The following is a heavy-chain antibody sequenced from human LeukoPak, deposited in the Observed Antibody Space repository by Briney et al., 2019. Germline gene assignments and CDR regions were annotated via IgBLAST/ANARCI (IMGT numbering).Heavy chain of an antibody. CDR2: IKQDGSET. D-gene: IGHD3-16*01. V-gene: IGHV3-7*01. J-gene: IGHJ4*02. CDR3: VRDDRSDSGYYYDNY. CDR1: GFSFTNYW. Sequence: GGSLRLSCAASGFSFTNYWMGWVRQAPGKGLEYVGNIKQDGSETYYVDSLRGRFTISRDNAKNSLYLQMNSLRVEDTAVYYCVRDDRSDSGYYYDNYWGQATLVTVSP.